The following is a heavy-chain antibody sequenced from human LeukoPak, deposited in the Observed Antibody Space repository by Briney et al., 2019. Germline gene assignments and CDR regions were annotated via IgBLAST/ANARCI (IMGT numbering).Heavy chain of an antibody. Sequence: SETLSLTCTVSGGSICSSSYYWGWIRQPPGKGLEWIGSIYYSGSTYYNPSLKSRVTISVDTSKNQFSLKLSSVTAADTAVYYCARLGRDDYNYYYYYYMDVWGKGTTVTISS. D-gene: IGHD5-24*01. CDR2: IYYSGST. V-gene: IGHV4-39*01. CDR3: ARLGRDDYNYYYYYYMDV. J-gene: IGHJ6*03. CDR1: GGSICSSSYY.